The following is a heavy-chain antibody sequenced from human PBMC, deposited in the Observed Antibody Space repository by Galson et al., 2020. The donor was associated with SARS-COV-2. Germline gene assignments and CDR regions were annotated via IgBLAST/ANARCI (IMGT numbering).Heavy chain of an antibody. CDR1: GGSISSGGYY. CDR3: ARAGLMMDAFDI. Sequence: SETLSLTCTVSGGSISSGGYYWSWIRQHPGKGLEWIGYIYYSGSTYYNPSLKSRVTISVDTSKNQFSLKLSSVTAADTAVYYCARAGLMMDAFDIWGQGTMVTVSS. V-gene: IGHV4-31*03. CDR2: IYYSGST. D-gene: IGHD3-16*01. J-gene: IGHJ3*02.